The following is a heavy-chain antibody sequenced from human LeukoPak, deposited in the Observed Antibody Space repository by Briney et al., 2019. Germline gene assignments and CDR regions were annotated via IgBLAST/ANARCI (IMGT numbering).Heavy chain of an antibody. CDR3: ASFHYYGSGAYYLSY. Sequence: GGALRLSCAASGFTLSSYAMTWVRQAPGKGLEWVSDIGDSGATTYYADSVKGRFTISRDNSKNTLYLQMSSLKAEDTAVYFCASFHYYGSGAYYLSYWGQGTLVTVSS. D-gene: IGHD3-10*01. CDR2: IGDSGATT. V-gene: IGHV3-23*01. J-gene: IGHJ4*02. CDR1: GFTLSSYA.